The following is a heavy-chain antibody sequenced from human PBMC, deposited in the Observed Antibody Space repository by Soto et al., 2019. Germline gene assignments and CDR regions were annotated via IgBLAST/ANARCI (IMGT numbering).Heavy chain of an antibody. CDR2: INAGNGNT. CDR3: VELAVAGTS. D-gene: IGHD6-19*01. CDR1: GDTFNSYA. Sequence: ASVKVCCKAPGDTFNSYAMHCVRRAPGQRLEWMGWINAGNGNTKYSQKFQGRVTITRDTSASTAYMELSSLRSEDTAVYYCVELAVAGTSWGQGTLVAVSS. V-gene: IGHV1-3*01. J-gene: IGHJ5*02.